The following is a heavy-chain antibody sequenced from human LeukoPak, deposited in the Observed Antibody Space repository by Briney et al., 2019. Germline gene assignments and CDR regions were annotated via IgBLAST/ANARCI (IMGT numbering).Heavy chain of an antibody. V-gene: IGHV4-59*01. J-gene: IGHJ4*02. CDR3: ARAGEEYGDYVRYFDY. CDR2: IYYSGST. Sequence: SETLSLTCTVSGGSISSYYWSWIRQPPGKGLEWIGYIYYSGSTNYNPSLKSRVTTSVDTSKNQFSLKLSSVTAADTAVYYCARAGEEYGDYVRYFDYWGQGTLVTVSS. D-gene: IGHD4-17*01. CDR1: GGSISSYY.